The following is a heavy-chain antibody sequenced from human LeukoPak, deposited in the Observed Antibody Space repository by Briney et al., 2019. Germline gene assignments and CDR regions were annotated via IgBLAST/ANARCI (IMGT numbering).Heavy chain of an antibody. Sequence: SQTLSLTCTVSGGSISSGDYYWSWIRQPPGRGLEWIGYIYYSGSNYYNPSLKSRVTISVDTSKNQFSLRLSSVTAADTAVYYCARVRVGAHWFDPWGQGTLVTVSS. J-gene: IGHJ5*02. V-gene: IGHV4-30-4*08. CDR2: IYYSGSN. CDR3: ARVRVGAHWFDP. D-gene: IGHD1-26*01. CDR1: GGSISSGDYY.